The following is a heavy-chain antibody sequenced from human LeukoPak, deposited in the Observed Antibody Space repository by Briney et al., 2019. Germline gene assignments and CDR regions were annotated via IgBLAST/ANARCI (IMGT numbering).Heavy chain of an antibody. V-gene: IGHV1-69*13. Sequence: SVTVSCKASGGTFSSYAISWVRQAPGQGLEWMGGIIPIFGTANYAQKFQGRVTITADESTSTAYMELSSLRSEDTAVYYCARVYRGGWDSDHFDYWGQGTLVTVSS. CDR2: IIPIFGTA. CDR1: GGTFSSYA. D-gene: IGHD6-19*01. J-gene: IGHJ4*02. CDR3: ARVYRGGWDSDHFDY.